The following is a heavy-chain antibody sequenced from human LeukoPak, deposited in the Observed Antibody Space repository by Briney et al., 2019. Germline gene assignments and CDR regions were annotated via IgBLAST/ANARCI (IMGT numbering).Heavy chain of an antibody. CDR2: INPNSGGT. D-gene: IGHD2-8*01. V-gene: IGHV1-2*02. CDR1: GYTFTVYY. CDR3: AREWPNDYYYGMDV. Sequence: ASVKVSFKASGYTFTVYYMHWVRQAPGQGLEWMGWINPNSGGTNYAQKFQGRVTMTRDTSISTAYMELSRLRSDDTAVYYCAREWPNDYYYGMDVWGQGTTVTVSS. J-gene: IGHJ6*02.